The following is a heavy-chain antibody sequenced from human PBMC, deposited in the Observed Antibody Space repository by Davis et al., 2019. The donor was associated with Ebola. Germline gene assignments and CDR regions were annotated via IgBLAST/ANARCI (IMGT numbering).Heavy chain of an antibody. CDR2: VSSDSKTI. D-gene: IGHD3-9*01. CDR1: GFNFLAYS. CDR3: ARGWRYFDS. V-gene: IGHV3-48*02. Sequence: PGGSLRLSCTTSGFNFLAYSMNWVRQAPGRGLEWISYVSSDSKTIYYADSVKGRFTISRDSSTKSLYLQMDRLRDEDTALYYCARGWRYFDSWGQGILVTVSS. J-gene: IGHJ4*02.